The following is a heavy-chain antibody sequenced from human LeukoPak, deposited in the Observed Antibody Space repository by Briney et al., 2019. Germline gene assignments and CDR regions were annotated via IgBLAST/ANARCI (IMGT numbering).Heavy chain of an antibody. CDR3: ASPDWSNSTSRYCNAFDI. J-gene: IGHJ3*02. CDR1: GGSISSSSYY. CDR2: IYYSGST. Sequence: SETLSLTCTVSGGSISSSSYYWGWIRQPPGKGLEWIGSIYYSGSTYYNPSLKSRVTISVDTSKNQFSLKLSSVTAADTAVYYCASPDWSNSTSRYCNAFDIWGQGTMVTVSS. V-gene: IGHV4-39*01. D-gene: IGHD2-2*01.